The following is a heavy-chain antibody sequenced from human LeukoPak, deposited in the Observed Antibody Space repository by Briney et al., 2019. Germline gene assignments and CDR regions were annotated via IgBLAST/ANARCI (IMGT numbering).Heavy chain of an antibody. V-gene: IGHV1-18*01. D-gene: IGHD4-17*01. CDR3: ARDYGDYSVAEYFQH. CDR1: GYTFTSYG. J-gene: IGHJ1*01. Sequence: GASVKVSCKASGYTFTSYGISWVRQAPGQGLEWMGWISAYNGNTNYAQKLQGRVTMTTDTSTSTAYMELRSLRSDDTAVYYCARDYGDYSVAEYFQHWGQGTLVTVSS. CDR2: ISAYNGNT.